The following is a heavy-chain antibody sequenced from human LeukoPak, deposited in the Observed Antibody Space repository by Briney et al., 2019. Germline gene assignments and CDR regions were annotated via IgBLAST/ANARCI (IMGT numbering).Heavy chain of an antibody. V-gene: IGHV3-30*18. CDR3: AKDSMIVVY. D-gene: IGHD3-22*01. CDR2: ISYDGSNK. CDR1: GFSFSNYA. J-gene: IGHJ4*02. Sequence: GGSLRLSCAASGFSFSNYAMHWVRQAPGKGLEWVAVISYDGSNKYYADSVKGRFTISRDNSKNTLYLQMNSLRAEDTAVYYCAKDSMIVVYWGQGTLVTVSS.